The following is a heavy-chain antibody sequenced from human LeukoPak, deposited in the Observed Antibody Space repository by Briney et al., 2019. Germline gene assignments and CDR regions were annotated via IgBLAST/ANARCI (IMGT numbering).Heavy chain of an antibody. J-gene: IGHJ4*02. CDR1: GGSFSSSSSY. CDR3: ARFSPRAMGNYLDF. Sequence: PSETLSLTCTVSGGSFSSSSSYWGWIRQPPGKGLEWIGTIHHSGSTYYNPPLKSRLTISEDTSKNRFSLKLTSVTAADTAVYYCARFSPRAMGNYLDFWGQGTLVTVSS. V-gene: IGHV4-39*01. CDR2: IHHSGST. D-gene: IGHD7-27*01.